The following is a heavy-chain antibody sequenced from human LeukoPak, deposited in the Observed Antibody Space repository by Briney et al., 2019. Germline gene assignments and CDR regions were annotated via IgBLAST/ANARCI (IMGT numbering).Heavy chain of an antibody. V-gene: IGHV1-46*01. Sequence: ASVKVSCKASGYTFTSYYMHWVRQAPGQGLEWMGIINPSGGSTSYAQKFQGRVTMTRDTSTSTVYMELSSLRSEDTAVYYCARGRPTYCGGDCYAVYDYWSQGTLVTVSS. J-gene: IGHJ4*02. CDR1: GYTFTSYY. CDR2: INPSGGST. D-gene: IGHD2-21*02. CDR3: ARGRPTYCGGDCYAVYDY.